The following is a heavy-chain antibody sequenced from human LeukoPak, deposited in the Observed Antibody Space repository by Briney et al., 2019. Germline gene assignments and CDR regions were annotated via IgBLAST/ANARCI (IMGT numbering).Heavy chain of an antibody. CDR1: GGSISSYY. CDR3: ARESSSSSGLVG. Sequence: PSETLSLTCTVSGGSISSYYWNWIRQPPGKGLEWIGYIYYSGSTNCNPSLKSRVTISVDTSKNQFSLKLSSVTAADTAVYYCARESSSSSGLVGWGQGTLVTVSS. D-gene: IGHD6-13*01. V-gene: IGHV4-59*01. CDR2: IYYSGST. J-gene: IGHJ4*02.